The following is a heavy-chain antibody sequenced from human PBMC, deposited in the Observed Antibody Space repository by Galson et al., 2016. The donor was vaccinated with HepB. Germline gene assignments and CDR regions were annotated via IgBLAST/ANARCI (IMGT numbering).Heavy chain of an antibody. Sequence: SVKVSCKASGYTFTSYAIHWVRQAPGQGLEWLGRINGGNGNTKYSEKFQGRVTITRDITASTAYIELSSLRPEDTAEYYGARSSKSGSGWFGYCVDPWGQGTLVTVSS. CDR3: ARSSKSGSGWFGYCVDP. CDR1: GYTFTSYA. V-gene: IGHV1-3*01. CDR2: INGGNGNT. D-gene: IGHD6-19*01. J-gene: IGHJ5*02.